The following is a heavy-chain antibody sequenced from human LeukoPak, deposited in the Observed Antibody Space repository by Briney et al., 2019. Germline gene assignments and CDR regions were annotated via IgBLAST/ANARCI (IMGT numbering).Heavy chain of an antibody. CDR1: GFTFSSYS. Sequence: GGSLRLSCAASGFTFSSYSLNWVRQAPGKGLEWVSFISSSSITIYYADSVMGRFTISRDNAEKSLYLQMNSLRAEDTAVYYCARDRGGSYSAIDYWGQGTLATVSS. V-gene: IGHV3-48*04. J-gene: IGHJ4*02. CDR2: ISSSSITI. CDR3: ARDRGGSYSAIDY. D-gene: IGHD2-15*01.